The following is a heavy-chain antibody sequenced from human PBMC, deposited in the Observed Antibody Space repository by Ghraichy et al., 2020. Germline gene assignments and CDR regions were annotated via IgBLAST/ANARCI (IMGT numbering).Heavy chain of an antibody. V-gene: IGHV4-39*01. J-gene: IGHJ5*02. CDR1: GGSFSNSNYY. CDR3: ARHTYGVGLES. CDR2: ICYNGNT. Sequence: SQTLSLTCTVSGGSFSNSNYYWGWIRQPPGQGLEWIGSICYNGNTYYNPSLKSRVTVSVDRSKTQFSLRLNSVVAADTAVYFCARHTYGVGLESWGQGTLVTVSS. D-gene: IGHD3-3*01.